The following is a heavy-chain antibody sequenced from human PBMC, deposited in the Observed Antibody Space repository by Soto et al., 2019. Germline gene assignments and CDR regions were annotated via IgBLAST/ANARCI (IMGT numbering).Heavy chain of an antibody. CDR1: GGSFSGYY. D-gene: IGHD6-13*01. CDR3: ARRAAALGYYYYYYYMDV. V-gene: IGHV4-34*01. J-gene: IGHJ6*03. Sequence: SETLSLTCAVYGGSFSGYYWSWIRQPPGKGLEWIGEINHSGSTNYNPSLKSRVTISVDTSKNQFSLKLSSVTAADTAVYYCARRAAALGYYYYYYYMDVWGKGTTVTVS. CDR2: INHSGST.